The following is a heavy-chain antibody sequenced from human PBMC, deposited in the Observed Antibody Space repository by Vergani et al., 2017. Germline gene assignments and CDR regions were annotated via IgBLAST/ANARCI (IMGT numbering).Heavy chain of an antibody. Sequence: QVQLQESGPGLVKPSETLSLTCTVSGGSISSHYWSWIRQPPGKGLEWIGYIYYSGSTNYNPSLKSRVTISVDTSKNQFSLKLSSVTAADTAVYYCARGNCGGDCYSSFYYYYYMDVWGKGTTVTVSS. CDR1: GGSISSHY. CDR3: ARGNCGGDCYSSFYYYYYMDV. CDR2: IYYSGST. D-gene: IGHD2-21*01. J-gene: IGHJ6*03. V-gene: IGHV4-59*11.